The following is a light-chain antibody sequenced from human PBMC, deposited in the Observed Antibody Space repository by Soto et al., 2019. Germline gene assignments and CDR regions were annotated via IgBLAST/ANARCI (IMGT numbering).Light chain of an antibody. J-gene: IGLJ3*02. CDR3: SSYTSSSTLWV. CDR2: EVS. Sequence: QSVRTEPASVSGSPGQSITISCTRTGSDVGGYNYVSWYQQHPGKAPKLMIYEVSNRPSGVSNRFSGSKSGNTASLTISGLQAEDEADYYCSSYTSSSTLWVFGGGTKVT. V-gene: IGLV2-14*01. CDR1: GSDVGGYNY.